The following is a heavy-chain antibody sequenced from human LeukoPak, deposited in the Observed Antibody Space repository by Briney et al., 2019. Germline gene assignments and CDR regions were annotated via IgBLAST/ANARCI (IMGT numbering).Heavy chain of an antibody. Sequence: SETLSLTCTVSGGSISSNDYYWGWIRQPPGKGLEWIGTIFYRGSTFYNPSLMSRVIISVDTSKNQLSLKLSSVTAADTAVYYCARQTSDGLLEYWGQGSLVTVSS. V-gene: IGHV4-39*01. CDR2: IFYRGST. CDR3: ARQTSDGLLEY. CDR1: GGSISSNDYY. D-gene: IGHD2-15*01. J-gene: IGHJ4*02.